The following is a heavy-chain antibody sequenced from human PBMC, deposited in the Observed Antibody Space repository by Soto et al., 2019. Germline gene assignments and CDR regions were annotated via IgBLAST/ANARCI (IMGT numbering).Heavy chain of an antibody. J-gene: IGHJ4*02. Sequence: GESLKISCKGSGYSFTSYWIGWVRQMPGKGLEWMGIIYPGDSDTRYSPSFQGQVTISADKSISTAYLQWSSLKASDTAMYYCACQVRSGRYMYYFDDWGQGTLVTVSS. D-gene: IGHD1-26*01. CDR3: ACQVRSGRYMYYFDD. CDR2: IYPGDSDT. CDR1: GYSFTSYW. V-gene: IGHV5-51*01.